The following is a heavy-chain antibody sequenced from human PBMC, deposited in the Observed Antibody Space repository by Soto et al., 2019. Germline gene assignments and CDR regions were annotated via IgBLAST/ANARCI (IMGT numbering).Heavy chain of an antibody. CDR2: ISWNSGSI. J-gene: IGHJ6*03. CDR3: AKTKPEGYYYYYMDV. CDR1: GFTFDAYA. Sequence: DVQLVESGGGLVQPGRSLRLSCAASGFTFDAYAMHWVRQVPGKGLEWVSGISWNSGSIGYADSVKGRLTISRDNAKNSLYLQMNSLRPEDTALYYCAKTKPEGYYYYYMDVWGKGTTVTVSS. V-gene: IGHV3-9*01.